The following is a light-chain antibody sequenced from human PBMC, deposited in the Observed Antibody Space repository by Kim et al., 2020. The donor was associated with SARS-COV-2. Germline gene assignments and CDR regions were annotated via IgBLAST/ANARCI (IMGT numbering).Light chain of an antibody. CDR2: EAS. J-gene: IGKJ2*01. CDR3: QHYNSYPYT. V-gene: IGKV1-5*03. Sequence: DIHMTQSPSTLSAFVGDRVTMTCRASQSISTLLAWYQQKPGKAPKLLIYEASTLESGVPSRFSGSGSGTEFSLTISSLQPDDFATYHYQHYNSYPYTFGQGTKLEI. CDR1: QSISTL.